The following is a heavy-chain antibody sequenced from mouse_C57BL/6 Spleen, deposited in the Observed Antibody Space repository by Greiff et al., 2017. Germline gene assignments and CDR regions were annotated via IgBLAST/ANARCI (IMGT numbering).Heavy chain of an antibody. V-gene: IGHV1-26*01. CDR1: GYTFTDYY. Sequence: VQLQQSGPELVKPGASVKISCKASGYTFTDYYMNWVKQSHGKSLEWIGDINPNNGGTSYNQKFKGKATLTVDKSSSTAYIELRSLTSEDSAVYYCARPPRLRYYGSSYFDVWGTGTTVTVSS. D-gene: IGHD1-1*01. J-gene: IGHJ1*03. CDR3: ARPPRLRYYGSSYFDV. CDR2: INPNNGGT.